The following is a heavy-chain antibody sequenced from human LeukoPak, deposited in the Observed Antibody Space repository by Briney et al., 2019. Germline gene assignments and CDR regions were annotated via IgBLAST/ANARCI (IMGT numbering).Heavy chain of an antibody. D-gene: IGHD4-17*01. CDR2: ISSSSSTI. Sequence: TGGSLRLSCAASGFTFSDYYMSWIRQAPGKGLEWVSYISSSSSTIYYADSVKGRFTISRDNAKNSLYLQMNSLRAEDTAVYYCAGYDYGDYGSLDYWGQGTLVTVSS. CDR1: GFTFSDYY. CDR3: AGYDYGDYGSLDY. J-gene: IGHJ4*02. V-gene: IGHV3-11*04.